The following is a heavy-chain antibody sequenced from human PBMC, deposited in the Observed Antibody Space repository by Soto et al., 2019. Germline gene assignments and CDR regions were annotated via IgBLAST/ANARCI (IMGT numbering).Heavy chain of an antibody. V-gene: IGHV4-34*01. D-gene: IGHD3-22*01. J-gene: IGHJ6*02. CDR1: GGSFSGYY. CDR2: INHSGST. Sequence: QVQLQQWGAGLLKPSETLSLTCAVYGGSFSGYYWSWIRQPPGKGLEWIGEINHSGSTNYNPSLKSRVTISVDTSKNQFSLKLSSVTAADTAVYYCARGVYYDSSRWRHDYYYGMDVWGQGTTVTVSS. CDR3: ARGVYYDSSRWRHDYYYGMDV.